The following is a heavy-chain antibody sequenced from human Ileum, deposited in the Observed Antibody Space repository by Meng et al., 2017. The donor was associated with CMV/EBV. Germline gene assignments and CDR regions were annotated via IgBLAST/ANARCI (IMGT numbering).Heavy chain of an antibody. V-gene: IGHV4-4*07. D-gene: IGHD6-19*01. Sequence: HLQESAPGLVKPSETLSLTCTVTDGSISYYDWSWIRQSADKGLEWIGRISSSGSINYNPSLESRLTLSVDTSKKQLSLKLSSVTAADTAVYYCARAEADTGNFEYWGQGTLVTVSS. J-gene: IGHJ4*02. CDR3: ARAEADTGNFEY. CDR2: ISSSGSI. CDR1: DGSISYYD.